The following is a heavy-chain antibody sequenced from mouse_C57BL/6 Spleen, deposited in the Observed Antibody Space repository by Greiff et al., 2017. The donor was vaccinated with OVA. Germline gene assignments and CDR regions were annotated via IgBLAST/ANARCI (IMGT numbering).Heavy chain of an antibody. D-gene: IGHD1-1*01. Sequence: VQGVESGAELVKPGASVKLSCKASGYTFTEYTIHWVKQRSGQGLEWIGWFYPGSGSIKYNEKFKDKATLTADKSSSTVYMELSRLTSEDSAVYFCARHGNYYGSSGGYAMDYWGQGTSVTVSS. J-gene: IGHJ4*01. V-gene: IGHV1-62-2*01. CDR2: FYPGSGSI. CDR1: GYTFTEYT. CDR3: ARHGNYYGSSGGYAMDY.